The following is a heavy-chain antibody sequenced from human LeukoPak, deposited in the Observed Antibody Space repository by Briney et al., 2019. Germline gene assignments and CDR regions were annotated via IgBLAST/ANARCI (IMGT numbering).Heavy chain of an antibody. J-gene: IGHJ6*02. CDR1: GYTFTSYG. V-gene: IGHV1-18*01. CDR2: ISAYNGNT. Sequence: ASVKVSRKASGYTFTSYGISWVRQAPGQGLEWMGWISAYNGNTNYAQKLQGRVTMTTDTSTSTAYMELRSLRSDDTAVYYCARFYYYYGMDVWGQGTTVTVSS. CDR3: ARFYYYYGMDV.